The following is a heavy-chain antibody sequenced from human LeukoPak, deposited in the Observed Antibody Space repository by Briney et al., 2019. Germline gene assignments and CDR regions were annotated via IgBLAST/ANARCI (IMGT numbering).Heavy chain of an antibody. CDR3: ARLEGYCSGGSCYYYYGMDV. J-gene: IGHJ6*04. V-gene: IGHV3-21*01. D-gene: IGHD2-15*01. Sequence: GGSLRLSCAASGFTFSSYSINWVRQAPGKGLEWVSSISGSGSYIYYADSVKGRFTISRDNAKNSLYLQMNSLRAEDTAVYYCARLEGYCSGGSCYYYYGMDVWGKGTTVTVSS. CDR2: ISGSGSYI. CDR1: GFTFSSYS.